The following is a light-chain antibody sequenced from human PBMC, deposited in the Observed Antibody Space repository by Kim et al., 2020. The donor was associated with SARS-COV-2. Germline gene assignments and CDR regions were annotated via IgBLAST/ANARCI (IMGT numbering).Light chain of an antibody. V-gene: IGKV3-20*01. J-gene: IGKJ1*01. CDR2: GAS. Sequence: EIVLTQSPGTLSLSPGERATLSCRASQSVSSNYLAWYQQKPGQAPRLLIYGASSRATGIPDRVSDSASGTDFTLTITRLEPEDFAVYYCEKYSSSPATFGQGTKMDIK. CDR3: EKYSSSPAT. CDR1: QSVSSNY.